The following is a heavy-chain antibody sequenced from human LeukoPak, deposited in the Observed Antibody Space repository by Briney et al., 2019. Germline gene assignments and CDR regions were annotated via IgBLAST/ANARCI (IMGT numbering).Heavy chain of an antibody. CDR3: AKDSAVSGSYPDASDI. J-gene: IGHJ3*02. V-gene: IGHV3-30*02. Sequence: GGSLRLSCAASGFTFSNYGMHWVRQAPGKGLEWVAFIRSDGSNEYYIDSVKGRFTLSRDNSKNTLYLQMNSLRAEDTAVYYCAKDSAVSGSYPDASDIWGQGTMVTVSS. D-gene: IGHD1-26*01. CDR2: IRSDGSNE. CDR1: GFTFSNYG.